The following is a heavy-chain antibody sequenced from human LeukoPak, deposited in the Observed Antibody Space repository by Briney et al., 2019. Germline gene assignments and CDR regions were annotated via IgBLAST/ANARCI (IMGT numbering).Heavy chain of an antibody. D-gene: IGHD2/OR15-2a*01. CDR2: SGGCT. Sequence: SGGCTYYADSVKGRFTISRDNSKNTLYLQMNSLRAEDTAVYYCAKATTTSPRNFDYWGQGTLVTVSS. CDR3: AKATTTSPRNFDY. V-gene: IGHV3-23*01. J-gene: IGHJ4*02.